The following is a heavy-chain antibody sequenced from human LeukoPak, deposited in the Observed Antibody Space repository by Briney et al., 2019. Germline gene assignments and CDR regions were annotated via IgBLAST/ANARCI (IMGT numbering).Heavy chain of an antibody. Sequence: GESLKISCKGSGYSFTSYWISWVRQMPGKGLEWMGRIDPSDSYTNYSPSFQGHVTISADKSISTAFLQWSSLKASDTAMYYCGGGGSYSDYWGQGTLVTVSS. CDR1: GYSFTSYW. J-gene: IGHJ4*02. CDR2: IDPSDSYT. V-gene: IGHV5-10-1*01. CDR3: GGGGSYSDY. D-gene: IGHD3-10*01.